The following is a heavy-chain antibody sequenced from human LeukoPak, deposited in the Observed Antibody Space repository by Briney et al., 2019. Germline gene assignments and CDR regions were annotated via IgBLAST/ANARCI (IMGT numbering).Heavy chain of an antibody. Sequence: ASVKVSCKASGYTFTGYYMHWVRQAPGQGLEWMGRINPNSGGTNYAQKFQGRVTMTRDTSISTAYMELSRLRSDDTAVYYCAREGAVAGRNPNFDYWGQGTLVTVSS. V-gene: IGHV1-2*06. CDR3: AREGAVAGRNPNFDY. CDR2: INPNSGGT. J-gene: IGHJ4*02. CDR1: GYTFTGYY. D-gene: IGHD6-19*01.